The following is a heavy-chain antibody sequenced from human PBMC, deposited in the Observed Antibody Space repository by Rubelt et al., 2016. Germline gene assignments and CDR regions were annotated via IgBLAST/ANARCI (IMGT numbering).Heavy chain of an antibody. Sequence: QVRLEQSGAEVRQPGASVTVSCKNTDFTVSNYAISWVRQDPGQGLEWMGWINPHSGVTNYAKKFQGRVTMTRETSISTAIMRLNRLRSYDTAMYYCARSHVVFAFDSWGQGSLVTVSP. J-gene: IGHJ5*01. CDR1: DFTVSNYA. CDR2: INPHSGVT. CDR3: ARSHVVFAFDS. V-gene: IGHV1-2*02. D-gene: IGHD2-21*01.